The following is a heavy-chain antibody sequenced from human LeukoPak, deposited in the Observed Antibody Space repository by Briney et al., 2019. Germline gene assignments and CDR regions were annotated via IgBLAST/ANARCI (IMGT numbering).Heavy chain of an antibody. V-gene: IGHV3-11*01. CDR3: AKVWAHDGSGNPYWHFDL. CDR2: ISSSGSNI. D-gene: IGHD3-10*01. Sequence: GGSLRLSCVASGFTFSDYYMSWIRQAPGKGLEWVSYISSSGSNIYYADSVKGRFTISGDNSKNTLCLQMNSLRAEDTAVYYCAKVWAHDGSGNPYWHFDLWGRGTLVTVSS. CDR1: GFTFSDYY. J-gene: IGHJ2*01.